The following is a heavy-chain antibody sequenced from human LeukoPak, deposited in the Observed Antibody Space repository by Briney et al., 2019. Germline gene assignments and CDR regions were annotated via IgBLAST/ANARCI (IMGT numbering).Heavy chain of an antibody. Sequence: SETLSLTCAVYGGSFSGYYWSWIRQPPGEGLEWIGEINHSGSTNYNPSLKSRVTISVDTSKNQFSLKLSSVTAADTAVYYCAREGEDYDQNWGQGTLVTVSS. CDR3: AREGEDYDQN. J-gene: IGHJ4*02. CDR2: INHSGST. D-gene: IGHD4-17*01. V-gene: IGHV4-34*01. CDR1: GGSFSGYY.